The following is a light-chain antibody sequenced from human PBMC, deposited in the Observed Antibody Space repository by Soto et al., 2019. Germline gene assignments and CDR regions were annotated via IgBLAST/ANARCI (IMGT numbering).Light chain of an antibody. Sequence: VLKQSADTLSFPPGEGATLSCRASQGFXSKYTSWDQTKPGQAPGPLXFGTSSRDRGTPARLSGSGSGTEFTLTISRLEPEDFAVYYCQQYGSSTRTFGQGTKVDIK. CDR1: QGFXSKY. V-gene: IGKV3-20*01. CDR3: QQYGSSTRT. CDR2: GTS. J-gene: IGKJ1*01.